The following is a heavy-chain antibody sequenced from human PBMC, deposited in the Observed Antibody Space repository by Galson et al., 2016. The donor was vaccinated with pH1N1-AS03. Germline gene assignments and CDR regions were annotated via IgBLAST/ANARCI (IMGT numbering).Heavy chain of an antibody. V-gene: IGHV2-5*02. J-gene: IGHJ3*02. D-gene: IGHD2/OR15-2a*01. CDR1: GVSVTSSGVG. CDR3: ALPNSGGNAFEI. Sequence: PALVKPTQTLTLTCSVSGVSVTSSGVGVGWFRQPPGKALEWLALVYWDETRRYSPSLKNRLTTTKDFSKNQVVLTVTSVDPMDIATYFCALPNSGGNAFEIWGPGTMVTVSS. CDR2: VYWDETR.